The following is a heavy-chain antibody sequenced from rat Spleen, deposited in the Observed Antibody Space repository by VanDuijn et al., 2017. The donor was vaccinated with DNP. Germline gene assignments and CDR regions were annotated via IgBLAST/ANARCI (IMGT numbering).Heavy chain of an antibody. Sequence: EVQLVESGGGLVQPGRSLKLSCVASGFTFSDYYMAWVRQTPTEGLAWVAYIGYDGDSNYNGDSVQGRFTISRDNAKSTLYLQMNSLRSEDKATYYCARYSLRRVWDYWGQGVMVTVSS. J-gene: IGHJ2*01. V-gene: IGHV5-22*01. CDR2: IGYDGDSN. CDR1: GFTFSDYY. CDR3: ARYSLRRVWDY. D-gene: IGHD1-11*01.